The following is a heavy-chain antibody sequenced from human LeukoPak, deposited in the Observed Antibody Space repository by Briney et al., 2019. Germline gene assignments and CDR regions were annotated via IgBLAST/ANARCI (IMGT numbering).Heavy chain of an antibody. Sequence: GGSLRLSCAASGFTVSSNYMSWVRQAPGKGLEWVSGIYSGGSTYYADSVKGRFTISRDNSKNTLYLQMNSLRAEDTAVYYCARDAYYYDQVGAFDIWGQGTMVTVSS. CDR3: ARDAYYYDQVGAFDI. CDR1: GFTVSSNY. J-gene: IGHJ3*02. CDR2: IYSGGST. V-gene: IGHV3-66*02. D-gene: IGHD3-22*01.